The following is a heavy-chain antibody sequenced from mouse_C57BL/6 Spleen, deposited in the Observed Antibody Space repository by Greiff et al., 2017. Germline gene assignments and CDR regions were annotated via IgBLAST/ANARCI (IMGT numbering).Heavy chain of an antibody. Sequence: QVHVKQSGPGLVQPSQSLSITCTVSGFSLTSYGVHWVRQSPGKGLEWLGVIWRGGSTDYNAAFMSRLSITKDNSKSQVFFKMNSLQADDTAIYYCASQFYDPYYAMDYWGQGTSVTVSS. CDR2: IWRGGST. CDR1: GFSLTSYG. D-gene: IGHD2-3*01. J-gene: IGHJ4*01. CDR3: ASQFYDPYYAMDY. V-gene: IGHV2-5*01.